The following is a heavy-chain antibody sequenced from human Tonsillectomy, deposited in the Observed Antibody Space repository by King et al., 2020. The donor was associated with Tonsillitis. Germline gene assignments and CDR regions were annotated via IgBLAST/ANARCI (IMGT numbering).Heavy chain of an antibody. Sequence: VQLVESGGGLVQPGGSLRLSCAASGFIFSDNYMTWVRQAPGQGLEWVSIMYSGGTTYYSDYVKDRFTLYRDSAKNTLFLQMNSLRAEDTAVYYCARYPDHNRQVNWYFDLWGRGTLVTVSS. CDR1: GFIFSDNY. D-gene: IGHD1-14*01. CDR3: ARYPDHNRQVNWYFDL. V-gene: IGHV3-66*01. CDR2: MYSGGTT. J-gene: IGHJ2*01.